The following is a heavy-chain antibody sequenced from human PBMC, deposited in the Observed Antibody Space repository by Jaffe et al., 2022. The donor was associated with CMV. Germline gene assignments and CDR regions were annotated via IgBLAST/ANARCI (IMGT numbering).Heavy chain of an antibody. CDR1: GFTFDDYA. V-gene: IGHV3-9*01. Sequence: EVQLVESGGGLVQPGRSLRLSCAASGFTFDDYAMHWVRQAPGKGLEWVSGISWNSGSIGYADSVKGRFTISRDNAKNSLYLQMNSLRAEDTALYYCAKARVTGDLDYFDYWGQGTLVTVSS. CDR3: AKARVTGDLDYFDY. CDR2: ISWNSGSI. D-gene: IGHD7-27*01. J-gene: IGHJ4*02.